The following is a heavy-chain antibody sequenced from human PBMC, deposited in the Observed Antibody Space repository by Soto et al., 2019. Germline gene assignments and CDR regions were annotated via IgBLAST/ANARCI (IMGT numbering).Heavy chain of an antibody. D-gene: IGHD5-18*01. Sequence: ASVKVSCKASGFTFTSSAVQWVRQARGQRLGWIGWIVVGSGSTDYAQKFQERVTLTRDMSTSTAYMELSSLRSEETAVYYCAADKGYSYGYGSYWGQGTLVTVSS. CDR3: AADKGYSYGYGSY. CDR1: GFTFTSSA. V-gene: IGHV1-58*01. CDR2: IVVGSGST. J-gene: IGHJ4*02.